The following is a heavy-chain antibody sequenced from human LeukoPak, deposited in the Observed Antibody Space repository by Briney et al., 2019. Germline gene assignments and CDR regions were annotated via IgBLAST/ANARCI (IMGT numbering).Heavy chain of an antibody. CDR3: AKAAMVRGVTYYYYYMDV. CDR2: IRYDGSNK. CDR1: GFTFNHCG. D-gene: IGHD3-10*01. J-gene: IGHJ6*03. Sequence: GGSLRLSCAASGFTFNHCGMHWVRQAPGKGLEWVAFIRYDGSNKYYADSVKGRFTISRDNSKNTLYLQMNSLRAEDTAVYYCAKAAMVRGVTYYYYYMDVWGKGTTVTISS. V-gene: IGHV3-30*02.